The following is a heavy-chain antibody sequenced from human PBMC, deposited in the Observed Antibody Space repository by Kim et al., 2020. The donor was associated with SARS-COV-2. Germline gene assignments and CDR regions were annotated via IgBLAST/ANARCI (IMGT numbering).Heavy chain of an antibody. D-gene: IGHD3-10*01. CDR3: ARPTRPMVRGVFDY. J-gene: IGHJ4*02. Sequence: PSLKSRVTISVDTSKNQFSLKLSSVTAADTAVYYCARPTRPMVRGVFDYWGQGTLVTVSS. V-gene: IGHV4-34*01.